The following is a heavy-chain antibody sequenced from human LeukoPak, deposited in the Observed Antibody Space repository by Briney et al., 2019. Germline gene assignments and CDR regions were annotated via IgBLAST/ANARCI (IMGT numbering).Heavy chain of an antibody. CDR2: IIPIFGTA. V-gene: IGHV1-69*13. D-gene: IGHD4-23*01. Sequence: ASVKVSCKASGGTFSSYAISWVRQAPGQGLEWMGGIIPIFGTANYVQKFQGRVTITAVESMSTAYMELSSLRSEDTAVYYCARGWLAETTVVTPYNYWGQGTLVTVSS. CDR3: ARGWLAETTVVTPYNY. CDR1: GGTFSSYA. J-gene: IGHJ4*02.